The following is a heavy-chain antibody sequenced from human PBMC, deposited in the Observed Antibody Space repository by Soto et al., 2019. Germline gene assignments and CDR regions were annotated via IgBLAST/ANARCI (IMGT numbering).Heavy chain of an antibody. Sequence: QVQLVQSGTEVKKPGASVKVSCKASGYTFTSFAMHWVRQAPGQRLEWMGWINGGNGDTRYSQKFRGRVTIARDTSANTAYMELSGLRFEDTSVYYCARGLASYYGLDVWGQGTTVTVSS. CDR2: INGGNGDT. V-gene: IGHV1-3*01. J-gene: IGHJ6*02. CDR3: ARGLASYYGLDV. CDR1: GYTFTSFA.